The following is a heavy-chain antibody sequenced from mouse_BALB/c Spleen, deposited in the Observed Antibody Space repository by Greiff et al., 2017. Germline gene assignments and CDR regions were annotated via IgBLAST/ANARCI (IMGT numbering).Heavy chain of an antibody. CDR1: GFNIKDTY. Sequence: VQLQQSGAELVKPGASVKLSCTASGFNIKDTYMHWVKQRPEQGLEWIGRIDPANGNTKYDPKFQGKATITADTSSNTAYLQLSSLTSEDTAVYYCARSTVVARYFDYWGQGTTRTVSS. CDR3: ARSTVVARYFDY. J-gene: IGHJ2*01. D-gene: IGHD1-1*01. V-gene: IGHV14-3*02. CDR2: IDPANGNT.